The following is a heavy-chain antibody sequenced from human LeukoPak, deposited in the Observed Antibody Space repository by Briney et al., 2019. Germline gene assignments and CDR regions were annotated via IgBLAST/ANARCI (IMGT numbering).Heavy chain of an antibody. Sequence: PGGSLRLSCTASGVTLSSYAMSWARQAPGKGLEWVSGISSSGSGGNTYYADSVKGRFTISRDSSKNTLFLHMNTLRADDTAIYYCAEDRTVGASYWYFDLWGRGTLVTVSS. CDR2: ISSSGSGGNT. J-gene: IGHJ2*01. CDR3: AEDRTVGASYWYFDL. CDR1: GVTLSSYA. V-gene: IGHV3-23*01. D-gene: IGHD1-26*01.